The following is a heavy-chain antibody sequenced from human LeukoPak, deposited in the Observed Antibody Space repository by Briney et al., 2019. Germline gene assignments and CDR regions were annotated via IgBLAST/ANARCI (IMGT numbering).Heavy chain of an antibody. J-gene: IGHJ4*02. CDR2: INPSGTYT. CDR3: VRELGGTYYFDY. Sequence: ASVKVSCKAPGYTFTSYLIHWVRQAPGQGLEWMGIINPSGTYTNYAQKFQGRVTMTSDTSTSTVYMELTSLRSEDTALYYCVRELGGTYYFDYWGQGTLVTVSS. V-gene: IGHV1-46*01. D-gene: IGHD1-26*01. CDR1: GYTFTSYL.